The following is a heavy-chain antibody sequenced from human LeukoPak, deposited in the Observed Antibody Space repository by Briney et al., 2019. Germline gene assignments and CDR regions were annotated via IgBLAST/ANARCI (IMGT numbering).Heavy chain of an antibody. CDR1: GGSISSYY. V-gene: IGHV4-59*01. J-gene: IGHJ1*01. CDR2: IYYSGST. Sequence: SETLSLTCTVSGGSISSYYWSWIRQPTGKGPEWIGYIYYSGSTNYNSSLKSRVTISVDTSKNQFSLKLSSVTAADTAVYYCASLAYYASIFQHWGQGTLVTVSS. CDR3: ASLAYYASIFQH. D-gene: IGHD2/OR15-2a*01.